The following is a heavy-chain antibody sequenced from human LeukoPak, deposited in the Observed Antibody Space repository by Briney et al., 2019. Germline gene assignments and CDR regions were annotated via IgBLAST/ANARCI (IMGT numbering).Heavy chain of an antibody. Sequence: SGRSLRLSCAASGFTFSSYAMHWVRQAPGKGLEWVAVISYDGSNKYYADSVKGRFTISRDNSKNTLYLQMISLRAEDTAVYYCARDHLDAFDIWGQGTMVTVSS. V-gene: IGHV3-30-3*01. J-gene: IGHJ3*02. CDR3: ARDHLDAFDI. CDR2: ISYDGSNK. CDR1: GFTFSSYA.